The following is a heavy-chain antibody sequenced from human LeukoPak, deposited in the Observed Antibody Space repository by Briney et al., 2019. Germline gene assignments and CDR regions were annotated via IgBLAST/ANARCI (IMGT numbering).Heavy chain of an antibody. CDR1: GFTFSSYA. J-gene: IGHJ4*02. V-gene: IGHV3-30*01. CDR2: ISYDGSNK. Sequence: GGSLRLSCAASGFTFSSYAMHGVRQAPGRGLEGGAVISYDGSNKYYADSVKGPFTISRTNSKNTLYLQMNSLRAEDTAVYYCARGSAFDYWGQGTLVTVSS. CDR3: ARGSAFDY.